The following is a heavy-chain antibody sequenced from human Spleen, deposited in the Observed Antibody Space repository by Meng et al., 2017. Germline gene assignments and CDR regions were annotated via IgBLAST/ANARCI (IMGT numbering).Heavy chain of an antibody. J-gene: IGHJ2*01. CDR1: GYSFASYY. Sequence: HVQLVQSWAGAKKPWASVKVSLQASGYSFASYYMHWVRQAAGQGLEWMGIINPSGGSTSYAQKFQGRVTMTRDTSTSTVYMELSSLRSEDTAVYYCAANLDVNWYFDLWGRGTLVTVSS. V-gene: IGHV1-46*01. CDR3: AANLDVNWYFDL. CDR2: INPSGGST. D-gene: IGHD1-1*01.